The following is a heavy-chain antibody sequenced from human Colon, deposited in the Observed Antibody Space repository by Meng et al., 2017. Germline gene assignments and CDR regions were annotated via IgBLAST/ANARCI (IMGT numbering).Heavy chain of an antibody. J-gene: IGHJ4*02. CDR3: GRDQGRELINH. Sequence: QVQLQEPGPGLVKPSVTLSLTCTVSGYSISSDIWWSWVRQPPGKGLEWIGEVYHRGDTNYNPSLKSRVDISVDKSKNQFYLSLFSVTAADTAVYYCGRDQGRELINHWGQGTLVTVSS. D-gene: IGHD1-7*01. CDR1: GYSISSDIW. V-gene: IGHV4-4*02. CDR2: VYHRGDT.